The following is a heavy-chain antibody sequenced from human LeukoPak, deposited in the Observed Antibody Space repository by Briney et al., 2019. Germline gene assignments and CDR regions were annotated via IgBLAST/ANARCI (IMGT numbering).Heavy chain of an antibody. CDR1: GFTFSSYA. J-gene: IGHJ4*02. D-gene: IGHD1-1*01. CDR2: ISGSGGST. CDR3: TTEGVQGFRRAKITRY. V-gene: IGHV3-23*01. Sequence: GGSLRLSCAASGFTFSSYAMSWVRQAPGKGLEWVSAISGSGGSTYYADSVKGRFTISRDDSKNTLYLQMNSLKTEDTAVYYCTTEGVQGFRRAKITRYWGQGTLVTVSS.